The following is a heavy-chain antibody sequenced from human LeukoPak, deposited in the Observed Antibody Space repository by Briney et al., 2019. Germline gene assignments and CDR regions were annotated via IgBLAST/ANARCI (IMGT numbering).Heavy chain of an antibody. CDR2: ISGSGGST. J-gene: IGHJ3*02. CDR3: AKSADIVVVVAATGYAFDI. D-gene: IGHD2-15*01. CDR1: GFTFSSYA. V-gene: IGHV3-23*01. Sequence: GGSLRLSCAASGFTFSSYAMSWVRQAPGKGLEWVSAISGSGGSTYYADSVKGRFTISRDNSKNTLYLQMNSLRAEDTAVYYCAKSADIVVVVAATGYAFDIWGQGTMVTVSS.